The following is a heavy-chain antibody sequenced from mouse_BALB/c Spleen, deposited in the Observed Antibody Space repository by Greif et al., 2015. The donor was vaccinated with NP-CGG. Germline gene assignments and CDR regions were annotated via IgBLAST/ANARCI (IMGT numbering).Heavy chain of an antibody. J-gene: IGHJ1*01. CDR1: GFTFSSYY. V-gene: IGHV5-6-2*01. CDR2: INSNGGST. Sequence: EVMLVESGGGLVKPGGSLKLSCAASGFTFSSYYMSWVRQTPEKRLELAAAINSNGGSTYYPDTVKGRFTISRDNAKNALYLQMSSLKSEDTALYYCARPDYGYFDVWGAGTTVTVSS. CDR3: ARPDYGYFDV.